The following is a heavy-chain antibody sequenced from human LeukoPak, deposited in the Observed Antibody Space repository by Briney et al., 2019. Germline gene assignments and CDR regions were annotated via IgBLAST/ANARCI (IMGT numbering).Heavy chain of an antibody. D-gene: IGHD3-16*01. CDR1: GYSFTSYW. V-gene: IGHV5-51*01. CDR2: IYPGDSDT. Sequence: GESLKISCKGSGYSFTSYWIGWVRQMPGKGLEWMGIIYPGDSDTRYSPSFQGQVTISADKSISTAYLQWSSLKASDTAMYYCARGRNYDYVWGSWFDPWGQGTLVTVSS. J-gene: IGHJ5*02. CDR3: ARGRNYDYVWGSWFDP.